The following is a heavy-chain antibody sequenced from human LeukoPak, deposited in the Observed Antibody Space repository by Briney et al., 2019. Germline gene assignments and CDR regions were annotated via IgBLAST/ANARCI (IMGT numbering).Heavy chain of an antibody. CDR2: IYYSGTT. V-gene: IGHV4-59*08. J-gene: IGHJ4*02. CDR3: ARHLKTDMVKAHFDY. CDR1: GGSISYYY. D-gene: IGHD5-18*01. Sequence: SETLSLTCTVSGGSISYYYWSWIRQPPGKGLEWIGYIYYSGTTNYNPSLKSRVTISVDTSKNQCSLQLSSVTAADKAVYYCARHLKTDMVKAHFDYWGQGTLVTVSS.